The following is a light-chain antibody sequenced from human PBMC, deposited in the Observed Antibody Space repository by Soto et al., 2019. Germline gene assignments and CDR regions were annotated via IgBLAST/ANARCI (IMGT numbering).Light chain of an antibody. V-gene: IGKV3-20*01. CDR3: QQYMSSVT. J-gene: IGKJ1*01. CDR1: QSVDTTF. CDR2: GAS. Sequence: EIVLTQSPGSLSLSPGQRATLSCRASQSVDTTFFAWYQKKPGQAPRLLIYGASKRATGLPDRFSGSGSGTDFTLIISRLEHEDFAEYYCQQYMSSVTFGQGTKVEIK.